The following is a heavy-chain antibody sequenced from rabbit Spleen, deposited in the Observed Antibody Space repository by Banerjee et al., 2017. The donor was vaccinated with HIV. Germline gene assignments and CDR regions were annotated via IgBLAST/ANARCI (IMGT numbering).Heavy chain of an antibody. CDR3: ARDLAGVIGCNFNL. D-gene: IGHD4-1*01. J-gene: IGHJ4*01. V-gene: IGHV1S45*01. CDR2: IYAGGSGST. CDR1: GFSFSSTYY. Sequence: QEQLEESGGDLDKPEGSLTLTCTASGFSFSSTYYMCWVRQAPGKGLEWIACIYAGGSGSTYYATWAKGRFTISKPSSTTVTLQMTSLTAADTATYFCARDLAGVIGCNFNLWGQGTLVTVS.